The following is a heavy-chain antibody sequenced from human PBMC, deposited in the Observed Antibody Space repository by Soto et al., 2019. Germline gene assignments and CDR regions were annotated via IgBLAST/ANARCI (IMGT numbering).Heavy chain of an antibody. CDR3: VRTSSY. Sequence: PGGSLRLSCAASGFAVNSDYMSWVRQAPGKGLEWVSVIFGGGTTHYSDSVKGRFTISRDNSKNTVFLQMNSLRVEETAVYFCVRTSSYWGQGIRVTVSS. CDR1: GFAVNSDY. J-gene: IGHJ4*01. V-gene: IGHV3-53*01. CDR2: IFGGGTT. D-gene: IGHD2-2*01.